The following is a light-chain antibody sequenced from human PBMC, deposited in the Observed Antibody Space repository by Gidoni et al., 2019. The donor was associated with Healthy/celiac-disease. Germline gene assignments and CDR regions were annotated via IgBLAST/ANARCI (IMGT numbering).Light chain of an antibody. CDR1: QSVSSSY. CDR2: GAS. J-gene: IGKJ2*01. CDR3: QQYGSSPWYT. Sequence: EIVLTQSPGTLSLSPGERATLSCRAIQSVSSSYLAWYQQKPGQAPRLLIYGASSRATGIPDRFSGSRSGTDFTLTISRLEPEDFAVYYCQQYGSSPWYTFGQGTKLEIK. V-gene: IGKV3-20*01.